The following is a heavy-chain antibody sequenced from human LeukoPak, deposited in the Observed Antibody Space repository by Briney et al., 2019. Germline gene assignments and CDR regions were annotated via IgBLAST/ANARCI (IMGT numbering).Heavy chain of an antibody. V-gene: IGHV4-39*01. CDR1: GGSISSSSYY. Sequence: PSETLSLTCTVSGGSISSSSYYWGWIRQPPGKGLEWIGSIYYSGNTYYNPSLKSRVTISVDTSKKQFSLKLTSVTAADTAVYYCARQVGYSSGWYTYWGQGTLVTVSS. CDR2: IYYSGNT. CDR3: ARQVGYSSGWYTY. D-gene: IGHD6-19*01. J-gene: IGHJ4*02.